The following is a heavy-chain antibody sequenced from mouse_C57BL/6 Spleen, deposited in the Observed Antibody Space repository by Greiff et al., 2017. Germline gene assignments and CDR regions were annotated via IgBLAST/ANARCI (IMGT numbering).Heavy chain of an antibody. Sequence: EVNLVESGGGLVKPGGSLKLSCAASGFTFSDYGMHWVRQAPEKGLEWVAYISSGSSTIYYADTVKGRFTISRDNAKNTLFLQMTSLRSEDTAMYYCARAIYYYGSRYAMDYWGQGTSVTVSS. V-gene: IGHV5-17*01. CDR1: GFTFSDYG. CDR3: ARAIYYYGSRYAMDY. D-gene: IGHD1-1*01. CDR2: ISSGSSTI. J-gene: IGHJ4*01.